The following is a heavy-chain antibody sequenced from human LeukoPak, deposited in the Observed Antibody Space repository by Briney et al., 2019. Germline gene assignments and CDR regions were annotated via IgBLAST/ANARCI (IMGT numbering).Heavy chain of an antibody. CDR2: IFSGGST. J-gene: IGHJ4*02. CDR1: GFNFNSYA. CDR3: AKADY. Sequence: GGSLRLSCEASGFNFNSYAMRWVRQAPGKGLEWVSAIFSGGSTFYADSVKGRFTISRDKSKNTVYLQMNSLRAEDTAVYYCAKADYWGQGTLVAVSS. V-gene: IGHV3-23*05.